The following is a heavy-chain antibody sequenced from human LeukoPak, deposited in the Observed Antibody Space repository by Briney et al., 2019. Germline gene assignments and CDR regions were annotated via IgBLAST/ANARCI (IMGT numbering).Heavy chain of an antibody. J-gene: IGHJ4*02. CDR1: GFTFTCCW. V-gene: IGHV3-7*01. Sequence: PGGSLRLSCAASGFTFTCCWMSWVRQTPGKGLEWVASIKQGGREKFYADSVKGRFTISRDNAKNSLYLQVNSLRAEDTAVYYCARVPGGTRYFDSWGQGILVTVSS. D-gene: IGHD3-16*01. CDR3: ARVPGGTRYFDS. CDR2: IKQGGREK.